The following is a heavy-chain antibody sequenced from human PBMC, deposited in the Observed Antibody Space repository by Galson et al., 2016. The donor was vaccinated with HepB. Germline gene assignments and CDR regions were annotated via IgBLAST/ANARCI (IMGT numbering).Heavy chain of an antibody. CDR1: GGSLTGTNYY. CDR3: ASRSLLGRGYYFDY. J-gene: IGHJ4*01. D-gene: IGHD2-15*01. Sequence: ETLSLTCSVSGGSLTGTNYYWGWIRQPPGKAPEWIGTMYYGGSTHYNPSLERRVTISVDKSRNQFSLMLTSVTAADTAVFFCASRSLLGRGYYFDYWGHGTLVAVSS. V-gene: IGHV4-39*01. CDR2: MYYGGST.